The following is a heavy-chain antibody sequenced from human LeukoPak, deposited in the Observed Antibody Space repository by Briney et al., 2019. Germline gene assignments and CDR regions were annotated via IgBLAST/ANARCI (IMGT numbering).Heavy chain of an antibody. D-gene: IGHD3-10*01. CDR3: ARLSPYLGSGSSAFPDDF. V-gene: IGHV4-39*01. J-gene: IGHJ4*02. CDR2: IHYSGST. Sequence: SETLSLTCTVSGGPITSSRYYWGWIRQPPGKGLEWIGSIHYSGSTYYNPSLKSRVTMSVDTSKDQFSLRLSSVTAADTAVYYCARLSPYLGSGSSAFPDDFWGQGTLVPVSS. CDR1: GGPITSSRYY.